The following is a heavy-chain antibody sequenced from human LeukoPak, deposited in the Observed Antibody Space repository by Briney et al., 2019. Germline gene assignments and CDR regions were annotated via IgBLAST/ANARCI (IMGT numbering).Heavy chain of an antibody. CDR2: ISAYNGNT. Sequence: ASVKVSCKASGYTFTSYGISWVRQAPGQGLEWMGWISAYNGNTNYAQQLQGRVTMTTDTSTSTAYMELRSLRSDDTAVYYCARSFGCGGDCYGFDYWGQGTLVTVSS. CDR1: GYTFTSYG. D-gene: IGHD2-21*02. V-gene: IGHV1-18*01. J-gene: IGHJ4*02. CDR3: ARSFGCGGDCYGFDY.